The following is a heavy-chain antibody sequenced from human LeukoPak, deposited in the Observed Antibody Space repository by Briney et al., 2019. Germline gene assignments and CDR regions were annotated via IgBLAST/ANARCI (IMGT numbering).Heavy chain of an antibody. J-gene: IGHJ4*02. Sequence: ASVKVSCKASGGTFSSYAISWVRQAPGQGLEWMGGIIPIFGTANYAQKFQGRVTITADESTSTAYMELSSLRSEDTAVYYCARLSPDYYGSGSYFDYWGQGTLVTVSS. CDR3: ARLSPDYYGSGSYFDY. CDR1: GGTFSSYA. V-gene: IGHV1-69*13. CDR2: IIPIFGTA. D-gene: IGHD3-10*01.